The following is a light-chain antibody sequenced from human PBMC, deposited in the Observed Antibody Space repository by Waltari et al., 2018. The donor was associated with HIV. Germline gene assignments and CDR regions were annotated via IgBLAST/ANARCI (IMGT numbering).Light chain of an antibody. V-gene: IGLV2-14*01. CDR3: SSYTSSSSYV. J-gene: IGLJ1*01. Sequence: QSALTQPAPVSGSPGQSITISCTGTSRDVGGYNYVSCYQQHPGKAPKLMIYDDSNRPLRVSNRFSGHKSGNTASLTISGLQAEEEADYYCSSYTSSSSYVFGTGTKVTVL. CDR1: SRDVGGYNY. CDR2: DDS.